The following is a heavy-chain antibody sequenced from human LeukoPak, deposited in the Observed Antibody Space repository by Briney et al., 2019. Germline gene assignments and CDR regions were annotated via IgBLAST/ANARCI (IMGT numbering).Heavy chain of an antibody. CDR2: IYYSGST. CDR1: GGSISSGDYY. J-gene: IGHJ4*02. CDR3: ARGEGLRRFPSIGDY. D-gene: IGHD3-3*02. V-gene: IGHV4-30-4*08. Sequence: SETLSLTCTVSGGSISSGDYYWSWIRQPPGKGLEWIGYIYYSGSTYYNPSLKSRVTISVGTSKNQFSLKLSSVTAADTAVYYCARGEGLRRFPSIGDYWGQGTLVTVSS.